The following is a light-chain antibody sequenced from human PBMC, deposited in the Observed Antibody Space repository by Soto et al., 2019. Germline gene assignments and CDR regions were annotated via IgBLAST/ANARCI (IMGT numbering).Light chain of an antibody. CDR3: QQYDTWPPWT. Sequence: EIVMTQSPATLSVSPGDRATLSCRASQSVDSNLAWYQQNPGQAPRLLVYDASTRATGIPARFSGGGSGTEFALTISSLQPEDFAVYYCQQYDTWPPWTFGQGTKVEI. CDR1: QSVDSN. J-gene: IGKJ1*01. V-gene: IGKV3-15*01. CDR2: DAS.